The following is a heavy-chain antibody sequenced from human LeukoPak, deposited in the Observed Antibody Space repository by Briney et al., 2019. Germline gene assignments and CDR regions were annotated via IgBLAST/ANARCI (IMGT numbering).Heavy chain of an antibody. D-gene: IGHD3-10*02. CDR1: GYTFTGYY. V-gene: IGHV1-2*02. J-gene: IGHJ3*02. CDR2: INPNSGGT. CDR3: ATASITMMGDAFDI. Sequence: ASVKVSCKASGYTFTGYYMHWVRRAPGQGLEWMGWINPNSGGTNYAQKFQGRVTMTRDTSISTAYMELSRLRSDDTAVYYCATASITMMGDAFDIWGQGTMVTVSS.